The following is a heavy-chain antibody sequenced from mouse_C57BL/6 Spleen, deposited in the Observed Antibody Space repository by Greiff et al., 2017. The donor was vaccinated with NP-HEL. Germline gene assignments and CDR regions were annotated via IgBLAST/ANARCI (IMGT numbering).Heavy chain of an antibody. J-gene: IGHJ3*01. CDR1: GFTFSDYG. CDR2: ISSGSSTI. Sequence: EVKLMESGGGLVKPGGSLKLSCAASGFTFSDYGMHWVRQAPEKGLEWVAYISSGSSTIYYADTVKGRFTISRDNAKNTLFLQMTSLRSEDTAMYYCARGPLYGSSYGFAYWGQGTLVTVSA. D-gene: IGHD1-1*01. CDR3: ARGPLYGSSYGFAY. V-gene: IGHV5-17*01.